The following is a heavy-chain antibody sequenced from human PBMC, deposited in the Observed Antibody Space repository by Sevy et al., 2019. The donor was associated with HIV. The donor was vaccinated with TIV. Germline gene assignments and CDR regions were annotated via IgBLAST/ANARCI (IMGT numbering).Heavy chain of an antibody. D-gene: IGHD2-2*01. CDR2: IYPGDSDT. CDR1: GYSFTSYW. Sequence: GESLKISCKGSGYSFTSYWIGWVRQMPGKGLEWMGIIYPGDSDTRYSPSFQGQVTISADKSISTPYLQWSSPKASDNGMDYCAGRKPASPHCSSTSCYAYPIDYWGQGTLVTVSS. CDR3: AGRKPASPHCSSTSCYAYPIDY. V-gene: IGHV5-51*01. J-gene: IGHJ4*02.